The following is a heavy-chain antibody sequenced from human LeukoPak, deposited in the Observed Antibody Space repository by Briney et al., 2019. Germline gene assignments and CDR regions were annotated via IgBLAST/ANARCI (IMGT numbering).Heavy chain of an antibody. CDR3: ARSPLGVAPFDY. Sequence: GGSLRLSCAASGFTFSDHHMDWVRQAPGEGLEWVARIRNKANRYTTEYAASVKGRFTISRDDSENSLYLQMDSLKTEDTAVYYCARSPLGVAPFDYWGQGTLVTVSS. J-gene: IGHJ4*02. CDR1: GFTFSDHH. CDR2: IRNKANRYTT. V-gene: IGHV3-72*01. D-gene: IGHD3-10*01.